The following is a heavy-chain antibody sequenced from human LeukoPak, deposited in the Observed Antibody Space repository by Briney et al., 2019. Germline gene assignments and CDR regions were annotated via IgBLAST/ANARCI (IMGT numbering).Heavy chain of an antibody. CDR2: IHSADTT. Sequence: GGSLRLSCAASGFTVSNNHMNWVRQAPGKGLEWVSVIHSADTTYYADSVKGRFTISRDNAKNSLYLQMNSLRDEDTAVYYCANDYSNDYWGQGTLVTVSS. CDR3: ANDYSNDY. V-gene: IGHV3-53*01. D-gene: IGHD4-11*01. CDR1: GFTVSNNH. J-gene: IGHJ4*02.